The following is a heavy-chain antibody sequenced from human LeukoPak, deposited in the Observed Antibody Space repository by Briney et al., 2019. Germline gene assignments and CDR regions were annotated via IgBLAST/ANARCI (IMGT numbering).Heavy chain of an antibody. V-gene: IGHV4-59*08. D-gene: IGHD6-19*01. J-gene: IGHJ4*02. CDR2: IYYSGST. CDR1: GGSMSPYH. CDR3: ARAVSGRFDY. Sequence: SETLSLTCTVSGGSMSPYHWGWIRQPPGKGPEWTGYIYYSGSTNYNPSLNSRVTISVDTSKNQFSLRLSSVTAADTAIYYCARAVSGRFDYWGQGTLVTVSP.